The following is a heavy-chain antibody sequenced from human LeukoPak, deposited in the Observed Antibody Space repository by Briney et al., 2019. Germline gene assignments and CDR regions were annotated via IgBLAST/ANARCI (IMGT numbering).Heavy chain of an antibody. J-gene: IGHJ4*02. D-gene: IGHD2-2*01. Sequence: PSETLSLTCAVYGGSFSGYYWSWIRQPPGKGLEWIGEINHSGSTNYNPSLKSRVTISVGTSKNQFSLKLSSVTAADTAVYYCARGRRKYCSSTSCARGGFDYWGQGTLVTVSS. V-gene: IGHV4-34*01. CDR3: ARGRRKYCSSTSCARGGFDY. CDR2: INHSGST. CDR1: GGSFSGYY.